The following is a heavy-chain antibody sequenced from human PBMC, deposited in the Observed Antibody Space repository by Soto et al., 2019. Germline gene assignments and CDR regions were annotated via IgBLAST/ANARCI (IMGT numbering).Heavy chain of an antibody. CDR2: VYHSGTT. J-gene: IGHJ3*02. Sequence: QVQLQESGPGLVKPSETLSLTCTVSGGSIRSYYWSWIRQPPGKGLEWIGYVYHSGTTNYNPSLRSRVTFEVDTSKFQFSLQLIYVTATAADVYYWARDANDYGGNAPTFDILGQSTM. D-gene: IGHD4-17*01. V-gene: IGHV4-59*01. CDR3: ARDANDYGGNAPTFDI. CDR1: GGSIRSYY.